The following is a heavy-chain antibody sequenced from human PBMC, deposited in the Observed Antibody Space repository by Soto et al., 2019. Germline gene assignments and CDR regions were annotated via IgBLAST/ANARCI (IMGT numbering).Heavy chain of an antibody. V-gene: IGHV3-48*02. CDR1: GFTFSSYS. CDR2: ISSSSSTI. J-gene: IGHJ5*02. Sequence: GGSLRLSCAASGFTFSSYSMNWVRQAPGKGLEWVSYISSSSSTIYYADSVKGRFTISRDNAKNSLYLQMNSLRDEDTAVYYCARDPSFGRLLGWFDPWGQGTRVTVSS. D-gene: IGHD7-27*01. CDR3: ARDPSFGRLLGWFDP.